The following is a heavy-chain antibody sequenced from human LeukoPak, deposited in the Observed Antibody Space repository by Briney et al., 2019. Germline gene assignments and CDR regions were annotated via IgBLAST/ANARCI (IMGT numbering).Heavy chain of an antibody. CDR2: ILYDGGNQ. CDR3: AQRGGLDY. Sequence: GGSLRLSCAASGFTFRSFAMHWVRQAPGKGLEWVAVILYDGGNQYYAESVKGRFTISRDNSKNTLYLQMNSLRAEDTAVYYCAQRGGLDYWGQGTLVTVSS. V-gene: IGHV3-30*04. CDR1: GFTFRSFA. D-gene: IGHD3-16*01. J-gene: IGHJ4*02.